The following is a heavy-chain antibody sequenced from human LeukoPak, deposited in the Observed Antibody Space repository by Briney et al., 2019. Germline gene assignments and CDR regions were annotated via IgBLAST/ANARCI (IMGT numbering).Heavy chain of an antibody. CDR3: ASLSGGLFDY. D-gene: IGHD3-16*01. Sequence: SETLSLTCTVSGGSISSSSYYWGWIRQPPGKGLEWIGCIYYSGSTYYNPSLKSRVTISVDTSKNQFSLKLSSVTAADTAVYYCASLSGGLFDYWGQGTLVTVSS. CDR1: GGSISSSSYY. CDR2: IYYSGST. J-gene: IGHJ4*02. V-gene: IGHV4-39*01.